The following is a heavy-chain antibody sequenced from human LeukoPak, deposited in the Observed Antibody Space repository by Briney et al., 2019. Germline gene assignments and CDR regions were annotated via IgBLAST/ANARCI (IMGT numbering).Heavy chain of an antibody. CDR3: AKAGGFFLDY. V-gene: IGHV3-43*02. D-gene: IGHD2/OR15-2a*01. CDR1: GFTFNDYA. CDR2: ISGNSNSA. Sequence: SGGSLRLSCAASGFTFNDYAMHWVRQAPGKGLEWVSLISGNSNSAHCADSVKGRFTISRDNSKNSLYLQMNSLRTEDTAFYFCAKAGGFFLDYWGQGNLVSVSS. J-gene: IGHJ4*02.